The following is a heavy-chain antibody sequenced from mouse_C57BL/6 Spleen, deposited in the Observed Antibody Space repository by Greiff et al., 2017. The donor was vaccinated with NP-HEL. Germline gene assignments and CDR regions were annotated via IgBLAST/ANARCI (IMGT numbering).Heavy chain of an antibody. Sequence: VQLQQPGAELVKPGASVKLSYKASGYTFTSYWMQWVKQRPGQGLEWIGEIDPSDSYTNYNQKFKGKATLTVDTSSSTAYMQLSSLTSEDSAVYYCARGPYRCYFDYWGQGTTLTVSS. V-gene: IGHV1-50*01. CDR3: ARGPYRCYFDY. D-gene: IGHD2-10*01. CDR1: GYTFTSYW. CDR2: IDPSDSYT. J-gene: IGHJ2*01.